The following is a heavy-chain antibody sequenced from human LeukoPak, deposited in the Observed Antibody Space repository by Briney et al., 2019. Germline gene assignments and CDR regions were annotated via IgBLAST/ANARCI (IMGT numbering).Heavy chain of an antibody. CDR3: ARSGHCSGGGCYATGLVEY. Sequence: PSETLSLTCTVSGGSISSYYWSWIRQPPGKGLEWIGYIYYSRSPNYNPSLKSRVTISVDTSKNQFSLKLTSVTAADTAVYYCARSGHCSGGGCYATGLVEYWGQGTLVTVSS. D-gene: IGHD2-15*01. CDR2: IYYSRSP. CDR1: GGSISSYY. J-gene: IGHJ4*02. V-gene: IGHV4-59*08.